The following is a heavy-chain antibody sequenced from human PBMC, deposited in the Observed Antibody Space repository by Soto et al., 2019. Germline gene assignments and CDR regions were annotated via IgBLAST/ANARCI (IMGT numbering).Heavy chain of an antibody. CDR1: GFSLSTSGVG. V-gene: IGHV2-5*02. CDR2: IYWDDDK. J-gene: IGHJ3*02. Sequence: SGPTLVNPTQTLTLTCTFSGFSLSTSGVGVGWIRQPPGKALEWLALIYWDDDKRYSPSLKSRLTITKDTSKKQVVLTMTNMDPVDTATYYCARNTIFGVLYAFDIWGQGTMVTVSS. CDR3: ARNTIFGVLYAFDI. D-gene: IGHD3-3*01.